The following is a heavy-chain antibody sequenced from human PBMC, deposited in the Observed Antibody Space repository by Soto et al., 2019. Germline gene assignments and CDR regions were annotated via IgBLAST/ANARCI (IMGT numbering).Heavy chain of an antibody. CDR2: ISYDGSNK. V-gene: IGHV3-30*18. J-gene: IGHJ6*02. D-gene: IGHD2-15*01. CDR1: GFAFSSYG. CDR3: AKDLSGYSPDYYYYGMDV. Sequence: QVQLVESGGGVVQPGRSLRLSCAASGFAFSSYGMHWVRQAPGKGLEWVAVISYDGSNKYYADSVKGRFTISRDNSKNTLYLQMNSLRAEDTAVYYCAKDLSGYSPDYYYYGMDVWGQGTTVTVSS.